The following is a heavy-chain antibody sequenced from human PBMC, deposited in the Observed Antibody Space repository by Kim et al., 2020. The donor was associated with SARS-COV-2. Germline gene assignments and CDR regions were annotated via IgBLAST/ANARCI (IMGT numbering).Heavy chain of an antibody. CDR1: GFTFSSYA. Sequence: GGSLRLSCAASGFTFSSYAMSWVHQAPGKGLEWVSAISGSGGSTYYADSVKGRFTISRDNSKNTLYLQMNSLRAEDTAVYYCAKDNIQWLVPDYYYYYGMDVWGQGTTVTVSS. V-gene: IGHV3-23*01. CDR3: AKDNIQWLVPDYYYYYGMDV. J-gene: IGHJ6*02. D-gene: IGHD6-19*01. CDR2: ISGSGGST.